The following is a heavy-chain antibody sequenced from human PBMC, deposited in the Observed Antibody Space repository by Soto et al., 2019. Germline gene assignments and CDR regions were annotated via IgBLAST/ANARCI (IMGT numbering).Heavy chain of an antibody. CDR3: ARDRMLYDPFDY. CDR2: IIPIFGTA. Sequence: QMQLVQSGPEVKKPGTSVKVSCKASGFTFTSSAVQWVRQARGQRLEWIGWIIPIFGTANYAQKFQGRVTITADESTSTAYMELSSLRSEDTAVYYCARDRMLYDPFDYWGQGTLVTVSS. J-gene: IGHJ4*02. CDR1: GFTFTSSA. D-gene: IGHD2-8*01. V-gene: IGHV1-58*01.